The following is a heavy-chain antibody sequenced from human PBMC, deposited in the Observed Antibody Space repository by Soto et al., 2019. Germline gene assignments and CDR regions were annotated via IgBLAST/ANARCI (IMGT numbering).Heavy chain of an antibody. CDR1: GFTFSNYW. J-gene: IGHJ3*02. V-gene: IGHV3-7*05. D-gene: IGHD2-8*02. CDR2: IKRDGSET. Sequence: EVQLVESGGGLVQSGGSLRLSCVASGFTFSNYWMTWVRQAPGKGLEWVANIKRDGSETYLVDSMRGCFTISRDKAKNSLYLQMNSLRDWDTAVYYCAKDDNYCAGGICYDVFDIWGQGTMVTVSS. CDR3: AKDDNYCAGGICYDVFDI.